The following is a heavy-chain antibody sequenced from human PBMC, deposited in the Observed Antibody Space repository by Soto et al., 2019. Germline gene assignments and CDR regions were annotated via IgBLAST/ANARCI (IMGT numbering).Heavy chain of an antibody. J-gene: IGHJ4*02. CDR1: GFTFNNAW. V-gene: IGHV3-15*07. CDR3: KLDIDY. D-gene: IGHD1-1*01. CDR2: IKSKADGETR. Sequence: EVRLVESGGNLVRPGGSLRLSCAASGFTFNNAWMNWVRQAPGKGLEWVGRIKSKADGETRDYAEPVKGRFTISRDDSKNTLYLQMNSLKPEDTAVYYCKLDIDYWGLGTLVTVSS.